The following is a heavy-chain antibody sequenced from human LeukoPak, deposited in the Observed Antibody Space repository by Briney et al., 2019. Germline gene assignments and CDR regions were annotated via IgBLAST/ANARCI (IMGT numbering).Heavy chain of an antibody. Sequence: HPGGSLRLSCAASGFTFSTYWTSWVRQAPGKGLEWVANIRPDGSEKYYVDSVRGRLTISRDNAKNSLSLQMNSLRGEDTAVYYCARENTQYNWNDDGSFNNWFDPWGPGTLVTVSS. J-gene: IGHJ5*02. CDR3: ARENTQYNWNDDGSFNNWFDP. V-gene: IGHV3-7*01. D-gene: IGHD1-1*01. CDR1: GFTFSTYW. CDR2: IRPDGSEK.